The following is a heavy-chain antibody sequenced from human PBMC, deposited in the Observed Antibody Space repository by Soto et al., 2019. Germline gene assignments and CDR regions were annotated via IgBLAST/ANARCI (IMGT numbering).Heavy chain of an antibody. V-gene: IGHV1-69*13. J-gene: IGHJ6*02. Sequence: SVKVSCKASGGTFSSYAISWVRQAPGQGLEWMGGIIPIFGTADYAQKFQGRVTITADESTSTAYVELSSLRSEDTAVYYCAKNPENYYYGIDVWGQGTTVTVSS. CDR2: IIPIFGTA. CDR3: AKNPENYYYGIDV. CDR1: GGTFSSYA.